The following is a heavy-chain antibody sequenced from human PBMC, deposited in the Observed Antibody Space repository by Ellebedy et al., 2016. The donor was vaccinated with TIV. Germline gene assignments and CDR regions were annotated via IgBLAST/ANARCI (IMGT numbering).Heavy chain of an antibody. CDR1: EFTLNSHH. V-gene: IGHV3-66*01. D-gene: IGHD2-8*01. Sequence: GESLKISCAASEFTLNSHHVSWVRQAPGKGLEWVSSIYRGGDTYYADSVRGRFTISRDTSNNTLFLQIDGLRAEDTAVYFCARETFIDVDLKVWGVFDIWGQGTMVAVSS. J-gene: IGHJ3*02. CDR2: IYRGGDT. CDR3: ARETFIDVDLKVWGVFDI.